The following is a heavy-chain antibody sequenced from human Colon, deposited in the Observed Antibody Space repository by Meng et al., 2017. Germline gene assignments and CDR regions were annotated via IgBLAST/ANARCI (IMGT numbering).Heavy chain of an antibody. D-gene: IGHD6-19*01. CDR3: ARRRWYSSGEI. CDR2: INHSGST. CDR1: GYSISSGYY. Sequence: SETLSLTCTVSGYSISSGYYWSWIRQPPGKGLEWIGEINHSGSTNYNPSLKSRVTISVDTSKNQFSLKLSSVTAADTAVYYCARRRWYSSGEIWGQGTMVTVSS. V-gene: IGHV4-34*01. J-gene: IGHJ3*02.